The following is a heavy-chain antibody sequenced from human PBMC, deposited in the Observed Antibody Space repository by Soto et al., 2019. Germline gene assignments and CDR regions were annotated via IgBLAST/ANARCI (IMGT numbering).Heavy chain of an antibody. CDR1: GFTFSDYY. D-gene: IGHD6-6*01. CDR2: ISNTGSTT. J-gene: IGHJ6*02. CDR3: ARDRAARRGYFWYGVDV. Sequence: QVQVVESGGDLVKPGGSLRLSCAASGFTFSDYYMSWIRQAPGKGLEWVSYISNTGSTTYYADSVKGRFTISRDNDTKSLYLQMNSLRVEDTAVYYCARDRAARRGYFWYGVDVWGQGTTVTVSS. V-gene: IGHV3-11*01.